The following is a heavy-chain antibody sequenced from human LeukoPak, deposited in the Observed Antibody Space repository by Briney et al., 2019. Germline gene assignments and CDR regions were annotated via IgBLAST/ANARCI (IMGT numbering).Heavy chain of an antibody. D-gene: IGHD4-23*01. Sequence: GASVKVSCKASGYTFTGYYLHWVRQAPGQGLEWMGWIIPDSGATNYAQKFQGRVTMTRDTSITTAYMELSRLRSDDTAVYYCARRGYGGNSLFDYWGRGNLVAVSS. V-gene: IGHV1-2*02. CDR1: GYTFTGYY. J-gene: IGHJ4*02. CDR2: IIPDSGAT. CDR3: ARRGYGGNSLFDY.